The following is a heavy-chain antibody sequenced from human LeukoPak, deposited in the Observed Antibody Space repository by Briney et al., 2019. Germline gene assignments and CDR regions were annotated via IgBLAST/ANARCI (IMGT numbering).Heavy chain of an antibody. CDR3: ARAARGIIAAAGFPRYYYYGMDV. CDR1: GGSISSYY. CDR2: IYYSGST. D-gene: IGHD6-13*01. J-gene: IGHJ6*02. Sequence: PSETLSLTCTVSGGSISSYYWSWIRQPPGKGLEWIGYIYYSGSTNYNPSLKSRVTISVDTSKNQFSLKLSSVTAADTAVYYCARAARGIIAAAGFPRYYYYGMDVWGQGTTVTVSS. V-gene: IGHV4-59*01.